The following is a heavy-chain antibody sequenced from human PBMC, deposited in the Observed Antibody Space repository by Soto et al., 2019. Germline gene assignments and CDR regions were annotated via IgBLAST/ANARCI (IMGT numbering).Heavy chain of an antibody. CDR2: ISYDGSNK. V-gene: IGHV3-30*03. CDR3: AIYSSGWYPLDY. CDR1: GFTFSSYG. Sequence: QVQLGESGGGVVQPGRSLRLSCAASGFTFSSYGMHWVRQAPGKGLEWVAVISYDGSNKYYADSVKGRFTISRDNSKNTLYLQMNSLRAEDTAVYYCAIYSSGWYPLDYWGQGTLVTVSS. D-gene: IGHD6-19*01. J-gene: IGHJ4*02.